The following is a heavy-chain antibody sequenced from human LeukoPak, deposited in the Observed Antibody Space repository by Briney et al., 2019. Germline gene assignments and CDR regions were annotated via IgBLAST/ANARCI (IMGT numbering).Heavy chain of an antibody. J-gene: IGHJ4*02. D-gene: IGHD6-19*01. Sequence: SQTLSLTCTVSGGSISSGGYYWSWLRQSPGKGLEWLAEISHMAGTSYNPSLSSRLSIVLDMSKNQFSLRLDDVVAADTAVYFCAQSLGMRGFYYFNDWGQGTPVTVSS. CDR3: AQSLGMRGFYYFND. CDR2: ISHMAGT. CDR1: GGSISSGGYY. V-gene: IGHV4-30-2*06.